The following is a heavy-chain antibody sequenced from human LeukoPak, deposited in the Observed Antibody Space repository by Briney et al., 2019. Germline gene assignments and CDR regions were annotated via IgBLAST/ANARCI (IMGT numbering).Heavy chain of an antibody. J-gene: IGHJ4*02. CDR2: ISSVSSSI. V-gene: IGHV3-21*01. D-gene: IGHD3-22*01. CDR3: AKDYYYDSSAMGY. CDR1: GFSFSYYS. Sequence: GGSLRLSCAASGFSFSYYSMNWVRQAPGKGLEWVSSISSVSSSIYYADSVKGRFTISRDNAKRSLFLQMNSLRAEDTAVYYCAKDYYYDSSAMGYWGQGTLVTVSS.